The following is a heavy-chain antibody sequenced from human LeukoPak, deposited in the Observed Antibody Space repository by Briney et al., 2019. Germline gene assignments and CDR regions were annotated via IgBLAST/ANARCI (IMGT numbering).Heavy chain of an antibody. V-gene: IGHV3-23*01. Sequence: PGGSLRLSCAASGFTFSSYAMGWVRQAPGKGLEWVSAISGSGGSTCYADSVKGRFTISRDNSKNTLYLQMNSLRAEDTAVYYCAKDYYAAIYGNDYWGQGTLVTVSS. CDR1: GFTFSSYA. CDR2: ISGSGGST. J-gene: IGHJ4*02. CDR3: AKDYYAAIYGNDY. D-gene: IGHD3-10*01.